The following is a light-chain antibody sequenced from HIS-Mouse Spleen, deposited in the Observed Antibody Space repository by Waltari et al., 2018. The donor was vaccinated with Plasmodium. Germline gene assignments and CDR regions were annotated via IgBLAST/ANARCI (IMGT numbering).Light chain of an antibody. CDR1: ALPKQY. J-gene: IGLJ3*02. Sequence: SYELTQPPSVSVSPGQTARITCSGDALPKQYPYWYQQKPGQAPVLVIYKDSGGPSGIPERFSGSSSGTTVTLTISGVQAEDEADYYCQSADSSGTPNWVFGGGTKLTVL. CDR2: KDS. V-gene: IGLV3-25*03. CDR3: QSADSSGTPNWV.